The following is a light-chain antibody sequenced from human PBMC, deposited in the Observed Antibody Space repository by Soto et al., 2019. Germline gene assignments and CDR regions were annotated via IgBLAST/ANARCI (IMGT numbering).Light chain of an antibody. V-gene: IGKV1-39*01. CDR3: QQTYSTPWT. Sequence: EIEMTQSPSSLSASGGDIVTITFRSSQNIDSCLNWYQQRPWKAPKLLIHDASGLQSGVPSRFSGSGSGTDFALTINSLQPEDFATIYCQQTYSTPWTFGQGTKVDIK. J-gene: IGKJ1*01. CDR2: DAS. CDR1: QNIDSC.